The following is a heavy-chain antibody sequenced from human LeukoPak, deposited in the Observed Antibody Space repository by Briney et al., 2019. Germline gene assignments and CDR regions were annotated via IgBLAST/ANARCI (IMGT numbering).Heavy chain of an antibody. D-gene: IGHD6-19*01. J-gene: IGHJ4*02. CDR1: GYTFTGYY. Sequence: GASVKVSCKASGYTFTGYYMHWVRQAPGRGLEWMGWINPNSGGTNYAQKFQGRVTMTRDTSISTAYMELSRLRSDDTAVYYCARGTYSSGWYEGYWGQGTLVTVSS. CDR3: ARGTYSSGWYEGY. CDR2: INPNSGGT. V-gene: IGHV1-2*02.